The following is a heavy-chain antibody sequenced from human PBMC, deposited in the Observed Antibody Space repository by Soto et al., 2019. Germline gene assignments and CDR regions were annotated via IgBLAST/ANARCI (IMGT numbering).Heavy chain of an antibody. D-gene: IGHD2-2*01. V-gene: IGHV1-18*01. J-gene: IGHJ5*02. Sequence: ASVKVSCKASGYIFINYGITWVRQAPGQGLEWMGWISGYNDNTNYAQSLQGRVTMTTDTSTSTAYLELRSLRSDDTAMYYCARDEVPAANWLDRWGQGTLVTVSS. CDR3: ARDEVPAANWLDR. CDR1: GYIFINYG. CDR2: ISGYNDNT.